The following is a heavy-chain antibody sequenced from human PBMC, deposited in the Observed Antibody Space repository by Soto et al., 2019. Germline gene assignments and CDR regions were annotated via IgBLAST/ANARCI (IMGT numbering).Heavy chain of an antibody. V-gene: IGHV3-23*01. CDR3: AKLTSIVGATTSFDY. CDR2: ISGSGGST. Sequence: GGSLRLSCAASGFTFSSYAMSWVRQAPGKGLEWVSAISGSGGSTYYADSVKGRFTISRDNSKNTLYLQMNSLRAEDTAVYYCAKLTSIVGATTSFDYWGQGTLVTVSS. D-gene: IGHD1-26*01. CDR1: GFTFSSYA. J-gene: IGHJ4*02.